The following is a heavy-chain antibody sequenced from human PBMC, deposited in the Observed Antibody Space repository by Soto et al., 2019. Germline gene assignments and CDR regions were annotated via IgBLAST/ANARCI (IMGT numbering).Heavy chain of an antibody. CDR2: ISSNGGST. CDR1: GFSFSSYA. Sequence: PGGSLSLSCSVYGFSFSSYAMHWVRQAPEKGLEYVSSISSNGGSTYYADSVKGRFTISRDNSKNTLYLQMSSLIAEDTAVYYCVKDRYVDYWGQGALVTVSS. J-gene: IGHJ4*02. V-gene: IGHV3-64D*06. CDR3: VKDRYVDY.